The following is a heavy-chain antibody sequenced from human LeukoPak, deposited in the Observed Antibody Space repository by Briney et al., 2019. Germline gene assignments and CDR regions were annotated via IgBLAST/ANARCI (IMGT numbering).Heavy chain of an antibody. CDR2: INPNSGGT. CDR1: GYTFTSYY. J-gene: IGHJ4*02. V-gene: IGHV1-2*02. Sequence: ASVKVSCKASGYTFTSYYMHWVRQAPGQGLEWMGWINPNSGGTNYAQKFQGRVTMTRDTSISTAYMELSRLRSDDTAVYYCAREDSGWYYFDYWGQGTLVTVSS. CDR3: AREDSGWYYFDY. D-gene: IGHD6-19*01.